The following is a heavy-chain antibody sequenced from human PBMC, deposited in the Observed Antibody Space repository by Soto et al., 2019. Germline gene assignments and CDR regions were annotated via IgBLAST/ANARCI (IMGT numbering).Heavy chain of an antibody. J-gene: IGHJ4*02. V-gene: IGHV3-15*01. CDR1: GFTFSNAW. D-gene: IGHD3-22*01. CDR2: IKSKTGGGTT. CDR3: TTVNYYDSSGYWAQDY. Sequence: GGSLRLSCAASGFTFSNAWMSWVRQAPGKGLEWVGRIKSKTGGGTTDYAAPVKGRFTISRDDSKNTLYLQMNSLKTEDTAVYYCTTVNYYDSSGYWAQDYWGQGTLVTVSS.